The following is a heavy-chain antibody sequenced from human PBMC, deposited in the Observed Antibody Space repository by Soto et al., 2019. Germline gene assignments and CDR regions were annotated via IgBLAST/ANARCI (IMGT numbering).Heavy chain of an antibody. D-gene: IGHD2-8*01. V-gene: IGHV3-7*01. CDR3: ARGNGPANYYYYMDV. CDR2: IKQDGSEK. CDR1: GFTFSSYW. J-gene: IGHJ6*03. Sequence: GGPLRLSCAASGFTFSSYWMSWVRQAPGKGLEWVANIKQDGSEKYYVDSVKGRFTISRDNAKNSLYLQMNSLRAEDTAVYYCARGNGPANYYYYMDVWGKGTTVTVSS.